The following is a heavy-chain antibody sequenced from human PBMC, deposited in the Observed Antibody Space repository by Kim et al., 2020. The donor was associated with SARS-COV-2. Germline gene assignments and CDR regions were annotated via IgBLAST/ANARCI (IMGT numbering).Heavy chain of an antibody. Sequence: SETLSLTCIVSGDSMSSRDYYWGWIRQPPGKDLEWIGNIYYSGTTFYNPSLKSRVTISVDTSRSHFSLKLSSVTAADMAMYYCARRQSGGLFDYWGQGTLVTVSS. CDR3: ARRQSGGLFDY. V-gene: IGHV4-39*01. J-gene: IGHJ4*02. D-gene: IGHD2-15*01. CDR2: IYYSGTT. CDR1: GDSMSSRDYY.